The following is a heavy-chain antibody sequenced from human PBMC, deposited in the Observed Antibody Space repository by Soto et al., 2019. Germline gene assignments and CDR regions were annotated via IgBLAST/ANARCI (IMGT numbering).Heavy chain of an antibody. CDR1: GYTFTSYD. Sequence: ASVKVSCKASGYTFTSYDINWVRQAAGQGLEWMGSVTPRNGDTAFAQKYQGRVTVTSNTSMSTVYMELSNLRSDDTAVYYCARGGSYWARRHYFDSWGQGTLVTVSS. V-gene: IGHV1-8*02. J-gene: IGHJ4*02. CDR2: VTPRNGDT. CDR3: ARGGSYWARRHYFDS. D-gene: IGHD2-8*02.